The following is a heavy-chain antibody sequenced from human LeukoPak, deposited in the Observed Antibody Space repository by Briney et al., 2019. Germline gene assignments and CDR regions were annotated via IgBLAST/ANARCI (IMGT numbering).Heavy chain of an antibody. J-gene: IGHJ4*02. CDR1: GYTSTGYY. CDR3: ARALSTSGSYPAPLDY. Sequence: GASVKVSCKASGYTSTGYYMHWVRQAPGQGLEWMGWINPNSGGTNYAQKFQGRVTMTRDTSISTAYMELSRLRSDDTAVYYCARALSTSGSYPAPLDYWGQGTLVTVSS. CDR2: INPNSGGT. V-gene: IGHV1-2*02. D-gene: IGHD1-26*01.